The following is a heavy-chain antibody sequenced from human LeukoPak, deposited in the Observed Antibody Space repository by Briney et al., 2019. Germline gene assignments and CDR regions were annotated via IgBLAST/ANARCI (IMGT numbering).Heavy chain of an antibody. CDR1: GFTFSSYA. Sequence: PGGSLRLSCAASGFTFSSYAMSWVRQAPGKGLEWVSSISSSSSYIYYADSVKGRFTISRDNAKNSLYLQMNSLRAEDTAVYYCARSFVLYSPDYWGQGTLVTVSS. CDR2: ISSSSSYI. V-gene: IGHV3-21*01. CDR3: ARSFVLYSPDY. J-gene: IGHJ4*02. D-gene: IGHD2-8*01.